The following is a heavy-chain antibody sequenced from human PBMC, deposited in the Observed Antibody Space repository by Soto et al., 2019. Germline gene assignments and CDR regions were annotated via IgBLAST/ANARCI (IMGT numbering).Heavy chain of an antibody. CDR2: IYYSGST. V-gene: IGHV4-59*01. CDR1: GGSISSYY. CDR3: ARSCSSTSCYGNWFDP. Sequence: SETLSLTCTVSGGSISSYYWSWIRQPPGKGLEWIGYIYYSGSTNYNPSLKSRVTISVDTSKNQFSLKLSSVTAADTAVYYCARSCSSTSCYGNWFDPWGQGTLVTV. D-gene: IGHD2-2*01. J-gene: IGHJ5*02.